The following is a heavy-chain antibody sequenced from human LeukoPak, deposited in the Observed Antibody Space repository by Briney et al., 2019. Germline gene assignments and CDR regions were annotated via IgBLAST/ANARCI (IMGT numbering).Heavy chain of an antibody. Sequence: SETLSLTCTASSGIPSRYFWTWIRQYPGKGLEWIGSVDYSGTTSYNPSLKSRVTISLDTSKKQFSLNLSSVIAEDTAVYYCARGQATMIESWFDPWGQGTPVTVSS. V-gene: IGHV4-59*01. CDR1: SGIPSRYF. CDR3: ARGQATMIESWFDP. J-gene: IGHJ5*02. D-gene: IGHD3-22*01. CDR2: VDYSGTT.